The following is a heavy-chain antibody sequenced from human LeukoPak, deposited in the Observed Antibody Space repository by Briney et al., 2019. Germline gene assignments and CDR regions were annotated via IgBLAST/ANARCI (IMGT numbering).Heavy chain of an antibody. D-gene: IGHD4-11*01. CDR1: GFTFSSYW. V-gene: IGHV3-74*01. CDR2: INTDETTT. Sequence: GGSLRLSCAASGFTFSSYWMHWVRQAPGKGLVWVSRINTDETTTNSADSVEGRFTISRDNAKNTLYLQMNSLRAEDTAVYYCARGGYSINSLDYWGQGTLVTVPS. CDR3: ARGGYSINSLDY. J-gene: IGHJ4*02.